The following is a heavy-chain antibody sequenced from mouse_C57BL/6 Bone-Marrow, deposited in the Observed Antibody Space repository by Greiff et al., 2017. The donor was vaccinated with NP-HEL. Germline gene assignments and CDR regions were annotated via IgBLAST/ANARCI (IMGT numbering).Heavy chain of an antibody. CDR1: GFTFSSYG. V-gene: IGHV5-6*01. CDR2: ISSGGSYT. CDR3: ARPYDYDVAWFAY. J-gene: IGHJ3*01. Sequence: EVMLVESGGDLVKPGGSLKLSCAASGFTFSSYGMSWVRQTPDKRLEWVATISSGGSYTYYPDSVKGRFTISRDNAKDDLYLQKSSLKSEDTAIDYCARPYDYDVAWFAYWGQGTLVTVSA. D-gene: IGHD2-4*01.